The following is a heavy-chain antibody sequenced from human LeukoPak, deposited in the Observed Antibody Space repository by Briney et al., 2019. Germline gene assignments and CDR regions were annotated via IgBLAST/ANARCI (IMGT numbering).Heavy chain of an antibody. J-gene: IGHJ4*02. CDR1: GGTFISYA. CDR3: ARESGHIAAAGTTSFDY. CDR2: IIPIFGTA. V-gene: IGHV1-69*13. D-gene: IGHD6-13*01. Sequence: SVKVSCKASGGTFISYAISWVRQAPGQGLEWMGGIIPIFGTANYAQKFQGRVTITADESTSTAYMELSSLRSEDTAVYYCARESGHIAAAGTTSFDYWGQGTLVTVSS.